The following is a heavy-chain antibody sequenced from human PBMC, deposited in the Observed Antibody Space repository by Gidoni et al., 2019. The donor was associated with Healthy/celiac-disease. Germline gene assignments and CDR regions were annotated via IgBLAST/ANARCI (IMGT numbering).Heavy chain of an antibody. CDR2: ISGSGGST. Sequence: EVQLLESGGGLVQPGGSLRLSCAASGFTFSSYAMSWVRQAPGKGLEWVSAISGSGGSTYYADSVKGRFTISRDNSKNTLYLQMNSLRAEDTAVYYCAKVWTTMIVVALSDAFDIWGQGTMVTVSS. CDR1: GFTFSSYA. V-gene: IGHV3-23*01. D-gene: IGHD3-22*01. CDR3: AKVWTTMIVVALSDAFDI. J-gene: IGHJ3*02.